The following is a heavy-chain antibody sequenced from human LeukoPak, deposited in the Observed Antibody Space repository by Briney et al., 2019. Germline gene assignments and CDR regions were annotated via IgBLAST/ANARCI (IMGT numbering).Heavy chain of an antibody. CDR3: AREIATSGGNSRALDY. CDR2: IYYSGST. Sequence: PSETLSLTCTVSGGSISSYYWSWIRQPPGKGLEWIGYIYYSGSTNYNPSLKSRVTISVDTSKNQFSLKLSSVTDAGTAVYYCAREIATSGGNSRALDYWGQGTLVTVSS. V-gene: IGHV4-59*12. D-gene: IGHD4-23*01. J-gene: IGHJ4*02. CDR1: GGSISSYY.